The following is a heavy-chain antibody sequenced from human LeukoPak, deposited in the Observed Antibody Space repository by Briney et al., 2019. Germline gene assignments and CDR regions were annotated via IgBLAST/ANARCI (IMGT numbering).Heavy chain of an antibody. CDR1: GGSISSYY. D-gene: IGHD4-11*01. Sequence: SETLSLTCTVSGGSISSYYWSWIRQPPGKGLEWIGYIYYSGSTNYNPSLKSRVTISVDTSKNQFSLKLSSLTAADTAVYYCARQSYYSNYARSFDMWGQGTMVTVS. CDR3: ARQSYYSNYARSFDM. J-gene: IGHJ3*02. CDR2: IYYSGST. V-gene: IGHV4-59*08.